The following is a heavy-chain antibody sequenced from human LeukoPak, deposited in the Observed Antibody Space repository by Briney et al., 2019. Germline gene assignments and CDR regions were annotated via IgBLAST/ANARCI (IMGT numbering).Heavy chain of an antibody. CDR2: INPDGSQQ. D-gene: IGHD5-18*01. CDR1: GFTFSGNW. J-gene: IGHJ4*02. Sequence: PGGSLRLSCEASGFTFSGNWMSWVRQAPGKGLEWVASINPDGSQQHYVDSVKGRFTISRDNTRSSLYLQMNSLGAEDTAVYYCARLLGMVTTFDHWGQGTLVTVSS. CDR3: ARLLGMVTTFDH. V-gene: IGHV3-7*01.